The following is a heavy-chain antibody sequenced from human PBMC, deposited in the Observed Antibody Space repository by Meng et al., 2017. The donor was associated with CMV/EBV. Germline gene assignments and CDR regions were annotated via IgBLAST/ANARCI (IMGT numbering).Heavy chain of an antibody. D-gene: IGHD6-19*01. V-gene: IGHV4-59*01. CDR1: GGSISSYY. CDR3: ARWGGTYRLALGYFDY. J-gene: IGHJ4*02. Sequence: GSLRLSCTVSGGSISSYYWSWIRQPPGKGLEWIGYIYYSGSTNYNPSLKSRVTISVDTSKNQFSLKLSSVTAADTAVYYCARWGGTYRLALGYFDYWGQGTLVTVSS. CDR2: IYYSGST.